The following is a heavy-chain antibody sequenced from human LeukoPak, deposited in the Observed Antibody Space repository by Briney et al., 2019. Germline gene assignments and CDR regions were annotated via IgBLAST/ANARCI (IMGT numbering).Heavy chain of an antibody. V-gene: IGHV3-11*04. CDR1: GFTFSDYY. CDR3: ARALHYDFWSGYEYYFDY. CDR2: ISSSGSTI. D-gene: IGHD3-3*01. J-gene: IGHJ4*02. Sequence: GGSLRLSCAASGFTFSDYYMSWIRQAPGKGLEWVSYISSSGSTIYYADSVKGRFTISRDNAKNSLYLQMNSLRAEDTAVYYCARALHYDFWSGYEYYFDYWGQGTLVTVSS.